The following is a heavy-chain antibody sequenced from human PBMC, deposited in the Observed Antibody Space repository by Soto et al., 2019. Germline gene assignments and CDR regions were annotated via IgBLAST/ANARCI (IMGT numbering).Heavy chain of an antibody. CDR3: AKESYSGYEDYYYGMDV. V-gene: IGHV3-43*01. D-gene: IGHD5-12*01. J-gene: IGHJ6*02. CDR2: ISWDGGST. CDR1: GFTFDDYT. Sequence: GESLRLSCAASGFTFDDYTMHWVRQAPGKGLEWVSLISWDGGSTYYADSVKGRFTISRDNSKNSLYLQMNSLRTEDTALYYCAKESYSGYEDYYYGMDVWGQGTTVTVS.